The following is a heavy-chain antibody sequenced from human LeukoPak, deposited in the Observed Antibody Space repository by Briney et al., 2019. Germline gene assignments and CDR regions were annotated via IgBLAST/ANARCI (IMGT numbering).Heavy chain of an antibody. J-gene: IGHJ4*02. D-gene: IGHD5-24*01. V-gene: IGHV3-30*04. CDR3: ARDTISLQIEKATIPLAY. CDR1: GFTFSSYA. CDR2: ISYDKSHK. Sequence: GGSLRLSCAASGFTFSSYAMHWVRQAPGKGLEWVAVISYDKSHKYYADSVKGRFTISRDNSKNTLYLQMNSLRAEDTAVYYCARDTISLQIEKATIPLAYWGQGTLVTVSS.